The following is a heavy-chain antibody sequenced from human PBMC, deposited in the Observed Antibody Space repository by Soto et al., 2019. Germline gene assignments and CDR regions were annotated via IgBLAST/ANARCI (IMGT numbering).Heavy chain of an antibody. D-gene: IGHD1-7*01. Sequence: EVQLVESGGGLVQTGGSLRLSCAASAFTFSTYDFNWVRQAPGRGLERISYISTSGATIYYADSVNGRFTISRDNAKNYLIQQMPSAIAYYQAIYYGVRDASSMTRRTPALAFDSWGQGTLVTFSS. CDR2: ISTSGATI. V-gene: IGHV3-48*03. CDR3: VRDASSMTRRTPALAFDS. J-gene: IGHJ4*02. CDR1: AFTFSTYD.